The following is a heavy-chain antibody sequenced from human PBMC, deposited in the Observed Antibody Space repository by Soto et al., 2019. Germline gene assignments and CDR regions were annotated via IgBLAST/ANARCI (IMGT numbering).Heavy chain of an antibody. CDR2: ILSDGSNE. J-gene: IGHJ4*02. D-gene: IGHD3-16*01. Sequence: GGSLRLSWAASGFTFSTYAMHWFRQAPGKGLEWVAVILSDGSNEYYADSVKGRFTIPRDNSKNTLYLQMNSLRAEDTAVYYCAKDLISTSWHYFNYWGQGTLVTVSS. CDR1: GFTFSTYA. V-gene: IGHV3-30*04. CDR3: AKDLISTSWHYFNY.